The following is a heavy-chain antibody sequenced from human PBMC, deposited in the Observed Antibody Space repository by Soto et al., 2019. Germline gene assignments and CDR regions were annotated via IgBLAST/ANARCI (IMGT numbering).Heavy chain of an antibody. J-gene: IGHJ6*02. CDR3: ARHEWELLHYGMDV. Sequence: SETLSLTCTVSGGSISSSSYYWRWIRQPPGKGLEWIGSIYYSGSTYYNPSLKSRVTISVDTSKNQFSLKLSSVTAADTAVYYCARHEWELLHYGMDVWGQGITV. V-gene: IGHV4-39*01. CDR1: GGSISSSSYY. D-gene: IGHD1-26*01. CDR2: IYYSGST.